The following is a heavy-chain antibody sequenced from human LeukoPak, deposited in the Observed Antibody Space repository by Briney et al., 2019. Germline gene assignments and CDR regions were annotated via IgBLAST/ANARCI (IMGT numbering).Heavy chain of an antibody. CDR3: AKDIAVAGKGYFDY. J-gene: IGHJ4*02. CDR1: GFTFSSYP. Sequence: GGSLRLSCAASGFTFSSYPMSWVRQAPGKGLEWVSGISGSGGSTYYADSVKGRFTISRDNSKNTLYLQMNSLRAEDTAVYYCAKDIAVAGKGYFDYWGQGTLVTVSS. D-gene: IGHD6-19*01. CDR2: ISGSGGST. V-gene: IGHV3-23*01.